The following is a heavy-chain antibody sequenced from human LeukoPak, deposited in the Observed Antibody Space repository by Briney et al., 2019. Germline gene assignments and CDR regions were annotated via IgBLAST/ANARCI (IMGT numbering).Heavy chain of an antibody. Sequence: TSETLSLTCAVSGGSISSSNWWSWVRQPPGKGLEWIGEIYRSGSTNYNPSLKSRVTIPVDTSKNQFSLKLSSVTAADTAVYYCARVYYSSSYDYWYFDLWGRGTLVTVSS. CDR2: IYRSGST. J-gene: IGHJ2*01. V-gene: IGHV4-4*02. CDR1: GGSISSSNW. D-gene: IGHD6-13*01. CDR3: ARVYYSSSYDYWYFDL.